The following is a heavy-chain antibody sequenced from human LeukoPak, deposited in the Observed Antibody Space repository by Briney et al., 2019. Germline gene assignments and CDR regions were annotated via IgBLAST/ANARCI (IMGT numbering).Heavy chain of an antibody. CDR3: AKDRGRELPVDAFDI. Sequence: GGSLRLSCAVSGFAFGSEAMSWVRQSPARGLEWVASISPGGGTTYYADSVKGRFTISRDNSKNTLYLQMNSLRAEDTAVYYCAKDRGRELPVDAFDIWGQGTMVTVSS. V-gene: IGHV3-23*01. CDR1: GFAFGSEA. D-gene: IGHD1-7*01. J-gene: IGHJ3*02. CDR2: ISPGGGTT.